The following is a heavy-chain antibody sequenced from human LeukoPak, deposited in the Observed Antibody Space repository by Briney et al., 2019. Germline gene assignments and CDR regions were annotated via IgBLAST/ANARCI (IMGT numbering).Heavy chain of an antibody. D-gene: IGHD3-22*01. J-gene: IGHJ4*02. CDR1: GGSISSYY. Sequence: TTSETLSLTCTVSGGSISSYYWSWIRQPQGKGLEWIGYIYYSGSTNYNPSLKSRVTISVDTSKNQFSLKLSSVTAADTAVYYCAGASYGSSGVHWGQGTLVTVSS. CDR2: IYYSGST. CDR3: AGASYGSSGVH. V-gene: IGHV4-59*01.